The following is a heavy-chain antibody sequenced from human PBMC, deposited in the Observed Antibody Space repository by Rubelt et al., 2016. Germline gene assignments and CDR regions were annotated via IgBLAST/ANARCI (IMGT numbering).Heavy chain of an antibody. Sequence: QVQLQESGPGLVKPSETLSLTCTVSGASITSTRYYWGWIRQPPGKGLEWIGTIYYSGSTYDNPSLRSRVTISVDTSKNQLSLRVSSVTAADTAVYYCARQRTRDGFYGVLDYWGQGTLVTVSA. CDR1: GASITSTRYY. J-gene: IGHJ4*02. D-gene: IGHD3-3*01. CDR3: ARQRTRDGFYGVLDY. V-gene: IGHV4-39*01. CDR2: IYYSGST.